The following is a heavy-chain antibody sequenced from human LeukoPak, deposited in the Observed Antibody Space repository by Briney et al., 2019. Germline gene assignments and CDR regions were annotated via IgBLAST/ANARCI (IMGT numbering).Heavy chain of an antibody. Sequence: PGGSLRLSCAASGFTFSNAWMSWVRQAPGKGLEWVGRIKSKTDGGTTDYAAPVKGRFTISRDDSKNTLYLQMNSLKTEDTAVYYCTTALNVVRGVRGYWGQGTLVTVSS. D-gene: IGHD3-10*01. CDR2: IKSKTDGGTT. V-gene: IGHV3-15*01. CDR1: GFTFSNAW. CDR3: TTALNVVRGVRGY. J-gene: IGHJ4*02.